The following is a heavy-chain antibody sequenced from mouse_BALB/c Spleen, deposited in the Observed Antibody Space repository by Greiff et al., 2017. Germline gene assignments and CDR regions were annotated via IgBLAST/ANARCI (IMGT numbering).Heavy chain of an antibody. Sequence: VQLQQSGAELVKPGASVKLSCTASGYNIKDTYMHWVKQRPEQGLEWIGRIDPADGNTKYDPKFQGKATITADTSSNTAYLQLSSLTSEDTAVYYCARVGYGAMDYWGQGTSVTVSS. J-gene: IGHJ4*01. D-gene: IGHD6-5*01. CDR2: IDPADGNT. CDR1: GYNIKDTY. V-gene: IGHV14-3*02. CDR3: ARVGYGAMDY.